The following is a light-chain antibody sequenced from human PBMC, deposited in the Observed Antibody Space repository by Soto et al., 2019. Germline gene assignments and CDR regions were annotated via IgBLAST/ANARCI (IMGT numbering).Light chain of an antibody. J-gene: IGKJ4*01. Sequence: EIVLTRSPGTLSLSPGERATLSCRADQSVTSSYLAWYQQKPGQAPRLLIYGASSRATGIPDRFSGSGSGTDFTLTISRLEPEDFAVYYCQQYGSSPLTFGGGTKVEIK. CDR2: GAS. V-gene: IGKV3-20*01. CDR1: QSVTSSY. CDR3: QQYGSSPLT.